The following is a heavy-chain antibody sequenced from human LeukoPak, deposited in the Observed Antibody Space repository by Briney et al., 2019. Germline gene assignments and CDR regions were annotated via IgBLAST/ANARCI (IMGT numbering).Heavy chain of an antibody. D-gene: IGHD1-26*01. CDR3: ARAQGAQPGSYPGTYYYYGMDV. CDR1: GGSISSSNYY. CDR2: IYYIGST. Sequence: SETLSLTCTVSGGSISSSNYYWGWIRQPPGKGLEWIGSIYYIGSTYYNPSLKSRVTISVDTSKNQFSLKLNSVTAADTAVYYCARAQGAQPGSYPGTYYYYGMDVWGQGTTVTVSS. J-gene: IGHJ6*02. V-gene: IGHV4-39*01.